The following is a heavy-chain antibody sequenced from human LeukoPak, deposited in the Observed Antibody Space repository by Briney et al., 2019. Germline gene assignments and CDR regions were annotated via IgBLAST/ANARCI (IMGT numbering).Heavy chain of an antibody. CDR2: IYYSGST. V-gene: IGHV4-59*01. Sequence: SETLSLTCTVSGGSISSYYWSWIRQPPGKGLEWIGYIYYSGSTNYNPSLKNRVTISVDTSKNQFSLKLSSVTAADTAVYYCARGARPGYYFDYWGQGTLVTVSS. CDR1: GGSISSYY. D-gene: IGHD5-12*01. J-gene: IGHJ4*02. CDR3: ARGARPGYYFDY.